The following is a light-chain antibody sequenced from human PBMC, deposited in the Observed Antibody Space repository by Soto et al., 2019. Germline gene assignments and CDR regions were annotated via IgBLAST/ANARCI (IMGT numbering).Light chain of an antibody. CDR3: VLYMGAGIWV. CDR1: SGSVSTSYH. Sequence: QTVVTQEPSFSVSPGGTVTLTCGLSSGSVSTSYHPSWYQQTPGQAPRTLIYSTHTRSFGVPDRFSGSILGNKAALTITGAQADGESDYYCVLYMGAGIWVFGGGTKLTVL. V-gene: IGLV8-61*01. CDR2: STH. J-gene: IGLJ3*02.